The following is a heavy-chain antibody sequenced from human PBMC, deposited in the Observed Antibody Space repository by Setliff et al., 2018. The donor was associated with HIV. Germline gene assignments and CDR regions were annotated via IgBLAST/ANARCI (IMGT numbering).Heavy chain of an antibody. J-gene: IGHJ4*02. Sequence: ASVKVSCKASGYNFTDYDINWVRQATGQGLEWMGWMNTNNGNTGYAEKFQGRVTMTRDTSISTAYMELSSLRSDDTAVYYCARGGNYYASAFDYWGQGTLVTVSS. D-gene: IGHD3-10*01. V-gene: IGHV1-8*02. CDR2: MNTNNGNT. CDR3: ARGGNYYASAFDY. CDR1: GYNFTDYD.